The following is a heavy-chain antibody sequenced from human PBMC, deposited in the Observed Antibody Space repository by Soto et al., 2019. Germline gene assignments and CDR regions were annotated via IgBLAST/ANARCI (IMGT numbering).Heavy chain of an antibody. D-gene: IGHD3-3*01. CDR3: ARQEGRWSGYYVYYYFGMDV. CDR2: IYYSGST. Sequence: PSETLSLTCTVSGGSISSSSYYWGWIRQPPGKGLEWIGSIYYSGSTYYNPSLKSRVTISVDTSKNQFSLKLSSVTAADTAVYYCARQEGRWSGYYVYYYFGMDVWGQGTTVT. CDR1: GGSISSSSYY. J-gene: IGHJ6*01. V-gene: IGHV4-39*01.